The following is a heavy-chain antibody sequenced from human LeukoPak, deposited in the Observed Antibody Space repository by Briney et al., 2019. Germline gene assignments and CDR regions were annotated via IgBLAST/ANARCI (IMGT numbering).Heavy chain of an antibody. CDR1: GFTFSSYA. Sequence: GGSLRLSCAASGFTFSSYAMHWVRQAPGKGLEWVAVISYDGSNKYYADSVKGRFTISRDNSKNTLYLQMNSLRAEDTAVYYCALSNWNYYYGMDVWGQGTTVTVSS. J-gene: IGHJ6*02. CDR3: ALSNWNYYYGMDV. V-gene: IGHV3-30*04. D-gene: IGHD1-20*01. CDR2: ISYDGSNK.